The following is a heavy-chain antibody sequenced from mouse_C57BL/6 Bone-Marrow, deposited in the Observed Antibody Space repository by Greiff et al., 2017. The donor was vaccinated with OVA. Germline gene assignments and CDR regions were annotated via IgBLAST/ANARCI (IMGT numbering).Heavy chain of an antibody. Sequence: VQLQQSGPELVKPGASVKISCKASGYTFTDYYMNWVKQSHGKSLEWIGDINPNNGGTSYNQKFKGKATLTVDKSSSTAYMQLSSLTSEDSAVYYCAIYYYGSSYWYFDVWGTGTTVTVSS. CDR1: GYTFTDYY. D-gene: IGHD1-1*01. V-gene: IGHV1-26*01. J-gene: IGHJ1*03. CDR3: AIYYYGSSYWYFDV. CDR2: INPNNGGT.